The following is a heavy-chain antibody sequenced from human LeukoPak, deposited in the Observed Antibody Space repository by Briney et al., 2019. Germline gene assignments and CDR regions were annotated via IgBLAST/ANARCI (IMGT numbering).Heavy chain of an antibody. Sequence: GGSLRLSCAASGFTFGSYGMHWVRQAPGKGLEWVAFIRNDGSNKYYADSVKGRFTISRDNSKNTLYLQMNSLRAEDTAVYYCAKPPPRYCSSTSCYPYGDYWGQGTLVTVSS. D-gene: IGHD2-2*01. CDR2: IRNDGSNK. V-gene: IGHV3-30*02. J-gene: IGHJ4*02. CDR1: GFTFGSYG. CDR3: AKPPPRYCSSTSCYPYGDY.